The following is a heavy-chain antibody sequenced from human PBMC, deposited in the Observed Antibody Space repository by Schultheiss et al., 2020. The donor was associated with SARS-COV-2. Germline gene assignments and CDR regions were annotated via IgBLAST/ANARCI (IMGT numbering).Heavy chain of an antibody. CDR1: GGSISSGNYY. V-gene: IGHV4-39*01. Sequence: SETLSLTCAVSGGSISSGNYYWTWIRQPPGKGLEWIGYIYYSGSTYYNPSLKSRVTISVDTSKNQFSLKLSSVTAADTAVYYCARHNERDHAFDIWGQGTMVTVSS. D-gene: IGHD2-8*01. J-gene: IGHJ3*02. CDR2: IYYSGST. CDR3: ARHNERDHAFDI.